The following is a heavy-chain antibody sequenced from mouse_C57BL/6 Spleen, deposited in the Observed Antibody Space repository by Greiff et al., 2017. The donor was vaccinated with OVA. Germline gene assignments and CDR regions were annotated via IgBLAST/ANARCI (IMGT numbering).Heavy chain of an antibody. CDR2: IDPANGNT. CDR3: AVYYGNPYYAMDY. D-gene: IGHD2-1*01. J-gene: IGHJ4*01. V-gene: IGHV14-3*01. Sequence: VHVKQSVAELVRPGASVKLSCTASGFNIKNTYMHWVKQRPEQGLEWIGRIDPANGNTKYAPKFQGKATITADTSSNTAYLQLSSLTSEDTAIYSCAVYYGNPYYAMDYWGQGTSVTVSS. CDR1: GFNIKNTY.